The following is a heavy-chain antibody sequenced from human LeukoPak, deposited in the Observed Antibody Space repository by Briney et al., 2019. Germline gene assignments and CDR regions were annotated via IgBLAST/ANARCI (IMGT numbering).Heavy chain of an antibody. V-gene: IGHV3-21*01. J-gene: IGHJ4*02. CDR3: ARDHPGYSYGCDY. D-gene: IGHD5-18*01. Sequence: GGSLRLSCAASGFTFSSYSMNWVRQAPGKGLEWVSSISSSSSYIYYADSVKGRFTISRDNAKNSLYLQMNSLRAEDTAVYYCARDHPGYSYGCDYWGQGTLVTVSS. CDR1: GFTFSSYS. CDR2: ISSSSSYI.